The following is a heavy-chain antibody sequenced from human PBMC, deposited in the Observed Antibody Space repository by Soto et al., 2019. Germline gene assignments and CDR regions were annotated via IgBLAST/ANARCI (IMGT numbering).Heavy chain of an antibody. D-gene: IGHD6-19*01. Sequence: QVQLVESGGGVVQPGRSLRLSCAASGFTFSSYGMHWVRQAPGKGLEWVAVISYDGSNKYYADSVKGRFTISRDNSKNSLYLQMNSLRAEDTAVYYCAKRAVAGEKFDYWGQGTMVTVSS. V-gene: IGHV3-30*18. CDR1: GFTFSSYG. CDR3: AKRAVAGEKFDY. J-gene: IGHJ4*02. CDR2: ISYDGSNK.